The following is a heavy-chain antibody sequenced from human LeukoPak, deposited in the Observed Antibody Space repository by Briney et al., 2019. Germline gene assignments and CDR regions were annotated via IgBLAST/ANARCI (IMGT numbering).Heavy chain of an antibody. CDR3: AKGLLFSDAFDI. D-gene: IGHD2-15*01. CDR2: ISGSGGST. CDR1: GFTFSSYA. J-gene: IGHJ3*02. V-gene: IGHV3-23*01. Sequence: PGGSLRLSCAASGFTFSSYAMSWVRQAPGKGLEWVSAISGSGGSTYYADSVKGRFTISRDNSKNTLYLQMNSLGAEDTAVYYCAKGLLFSDAFDIWGQGTMVTVSS.